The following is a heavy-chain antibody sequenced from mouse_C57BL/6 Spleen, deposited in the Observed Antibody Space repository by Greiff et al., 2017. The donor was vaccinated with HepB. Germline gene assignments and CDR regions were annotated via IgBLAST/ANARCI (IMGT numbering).Heavy chain of an antibody. D-gene: IGHD1-1*01. V-gene: IGHV1-59*01. CDR3: ARREFITRTLYAMDY. J-gene: IGHJ4*01. CDR2: IDPSDSYT. CDR1: GYTFTSYW. Sequence: VQLQQPGAELVRPGTSVKLSCKASGYTFTSYWMHWVKQRPGQGLEWIGVIDPSDSYTNYNQKFKGKATLTVDTSSSTAYMQLSSLTSEDSAVYYCARREFITRTLYAMDYWGQGTSVTVSS.